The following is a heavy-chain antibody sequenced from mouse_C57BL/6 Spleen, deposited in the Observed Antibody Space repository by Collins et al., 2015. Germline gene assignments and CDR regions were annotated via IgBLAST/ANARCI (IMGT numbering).Heavy chain of an antibody. Sequence: QVQLQQPGAELVKPGASVKVSCKASGYTFTNYWMLWVKQGPGQGLEWIGRIDPNSGGSYYIEKFKSKATLTVDKPSSTAYMQLNSLTSEDSAVYYCARGGYSFACWGQGTLVTVSA. CDR3: ARGGYSFAC. CDR2: IDPNSGGS. V-gene: IGHV1-72*01. CDR1: GYTFTNYW. J-gene: IGHJ3*01. D-gene: IGHD1-1*01.